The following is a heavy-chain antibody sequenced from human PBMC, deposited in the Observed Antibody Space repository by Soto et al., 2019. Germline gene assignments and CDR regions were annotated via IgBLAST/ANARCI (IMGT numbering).Heavy chain of an antibody. Sequence: GESLKISCKGSGYSFTDYWIGWVRQMPGKGLEWMGIIYPGDSDTRYSPSFQGQVTISADKSISTAYLKLSSVTAADTAVYYCARGPGYSYGSGGVHGHFDYWGQGTLVTVSS. CDR3: ARGPGYSYGSGGVHGHFDY. CDR1: GYSFTDYW. CDR2: IYPGDSDT. V-gene: IGHV5-51*01. J-gene: IGHJ4*02. D-gene: IGHD3-10*01.